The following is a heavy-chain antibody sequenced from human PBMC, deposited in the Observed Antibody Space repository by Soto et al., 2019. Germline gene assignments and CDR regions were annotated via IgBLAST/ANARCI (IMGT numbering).Heavy chain of an antibody. CDR2: IWYDGSNK. V-gene: IGHV3-33*01. J-gene: IGHJ5*02. D-gene: IGHD6-19*01. CDR1: GFTFSSYG. Sequence: QVQLVESGGGVVQPGRSLRLSCAASGFTFSSYGMHWVRRAPGKGLGGGAVIWYDGSNKYYADSVKGRFTISRDNSKNTLYLQMNSLRAEDTAVYYCAREVPDSSGWYGNWFDPWGQGTLVTVSS. CDR3: AREVPDSSGWYGNWFDP.